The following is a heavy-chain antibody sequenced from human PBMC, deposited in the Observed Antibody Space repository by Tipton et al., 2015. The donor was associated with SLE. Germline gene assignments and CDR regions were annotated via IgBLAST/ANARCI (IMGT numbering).Heavy chain of an antibody. D-gene: IGHD2-15*01. CDR2: ISYDGSNK. Sequence: SLRLSCAASGFTFSSYAMHWVRQAPGKGLEWVAVISYDGSNKYYADSVKGRFTISRDNSKNTRYLQMNSLRAEDTAVYYCASLGYCSGGSCYDDAFDIWGQGTMVTVSS. J-gene: IGHJ3*02. CDR1: GFTFSSYA. CDR3: ASLGYCSGGSCYDDAFDI. V-gene: IGHV3-30*04.